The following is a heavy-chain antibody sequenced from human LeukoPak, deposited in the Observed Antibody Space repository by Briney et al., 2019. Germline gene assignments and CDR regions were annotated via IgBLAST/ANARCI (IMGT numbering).Heavy chain of an antibody. D-gene: IGHD3-10*01. CDR3: VRDLWARGETTPIGPFDP. CDR1: GFTFSSYS. Sequence: PGGSLRLACAASGFTFSSYSMNWVRQAPGKGLQWVSSISSSSSYIYYADSVKGRFTISRDNARNSLSLQMSNLRVEDTAVYYCVRDLWARGETTPIGPFDPWGQGTLVIVSS. V-gene: IGHV3-21*06. J-gene: IGHJ5*02. CDR2: ISSSSSYI.